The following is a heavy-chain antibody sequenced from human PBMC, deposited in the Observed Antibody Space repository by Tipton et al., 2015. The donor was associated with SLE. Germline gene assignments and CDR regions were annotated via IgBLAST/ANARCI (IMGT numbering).Heavy chain of an antibody. Sequence: TLSLTCTVSGGSISDYYWSWIRQPPGKGLEWIGYIYYSGNTNYNPSLKSRVTISVDTSTNQFSLKLSSVTAADTAVYYCARDRGGSGWPEYYFDYWGQGALVTVSS. D-gene: IGHD6-19*01. V-gene: IGHV4-59*01. CDR3: ARDRGGSGWPEYYFDY. CDR2: IYYSGNT. J-gene: IGHJ4*02. CDR1: GGSISDYY.